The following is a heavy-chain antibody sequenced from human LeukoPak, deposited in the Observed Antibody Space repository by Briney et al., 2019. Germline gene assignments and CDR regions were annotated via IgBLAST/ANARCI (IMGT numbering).Heavy chain of an antibody. CDR2: ISYDGSNK. CDR3: AKDRNDTQKGLYYFDY. D-gene: IGHD3-22*01. J-gene: IGHJ4*02. V-gene: IGHV3-30*18. CDR1: GFTFSSYG. Sequence: GGSLRLSCAASGFTFSSYGMHWVRQAPGKGLEWVALISYDGSNKYYADSVKGRFTISRDNSKNTLYLHMNSLRAEDTAVYYCAKDRNDTQKGLYYFDYWGQGTLVTVSS.